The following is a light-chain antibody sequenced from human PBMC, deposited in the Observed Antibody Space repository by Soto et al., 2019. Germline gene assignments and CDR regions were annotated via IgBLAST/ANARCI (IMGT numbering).Light chain of an antibody. CDR3: QQYNNWPPWT. Sequence: EIVLTQSPGTLSLSPGERATLSCRASQSVSSSYLAWYQQKPGQAPRLLIYGASNRATGIPARFSGSGSGTDFTLTISSLEPEDFAVYFCQQYNNWPPWTFGQGTKVDI. J-gene: IGKJ1*01. CDR1: QSVSSSY. V-gene: IGKV3-20*01. CDR2: GAS.